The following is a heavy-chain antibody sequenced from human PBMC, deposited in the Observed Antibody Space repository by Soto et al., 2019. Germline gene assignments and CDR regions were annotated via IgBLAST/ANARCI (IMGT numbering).Heavy chain of an antibody. Sequence: QVPLVQSGAEVKKPGASVKVSCKAAGYTFTGYYMHWVRQAPGHGLEWMGWINPNSGGTTYSQKFQGRVTMTTDTSISSAYMEMTRLTSDDTAVYYCARMSTNSAYWGQGTLVTVSS. V-gene: IGHV1-2*02. D-gene: IGHD1-1*01. J-gene: IGHJ4*02. CDR1: GYTFTGYY. CDR2: INPNSGGT. CDR3: ARMSTNSAY.